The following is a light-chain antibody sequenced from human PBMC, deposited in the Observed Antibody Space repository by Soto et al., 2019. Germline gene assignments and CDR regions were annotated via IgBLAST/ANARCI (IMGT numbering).Light chain of an antibody. CDR2: NTS. CDR1: QSINSKS. CDR3: QHYGGSFI. V-gene: IGKV3-20*01. Sequence: EIVLTQSPGTLSLSPGEGATVSCRGSQSINSKSLVWYQRKFGQAPRLLIYNTSSRATGIPDRFSGSGSGTYFTLSISRLEPEDFAVYYCQHYGGSFIFGPGTKVEFK. J-gene: IGKJ3*01.